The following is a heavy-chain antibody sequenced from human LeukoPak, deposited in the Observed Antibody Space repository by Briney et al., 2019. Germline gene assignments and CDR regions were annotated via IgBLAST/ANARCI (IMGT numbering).Heavy chain of an antibody. Sequence: GGSLRLSCAASGFTFSSYSMNWVRQAPGKGLEWVSCISSSSSTIYYADSVKGRFTISRDNAKNSLYLQMNSLRAEDTAVYYCARARSSGWYTPHFDYWGQGTLVTVSS. J-gene: IGHJ4*02. D-gene: IGHD6-19*01. CDR2: ISSSSSTI. CDR1: GFTFSSYS. CDR3: ARARSSGWYTPHFDY. V-gene: IGHV3-48*01.